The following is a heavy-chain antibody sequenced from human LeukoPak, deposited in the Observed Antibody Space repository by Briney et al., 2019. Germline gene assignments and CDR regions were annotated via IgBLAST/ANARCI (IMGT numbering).Heavy chain of an antibody. J-gene: IGHJ4*02. V-gene: IGHV4-59*12. CDR3: ARALYSSGWYTMGY. CDR2: IYYSGST. D-gene: IGHD6-19*01. CDR1: GGSISSCY. Sequence: PSETLSLTCTVSGGSISSCYWSWIRQPPGKGLEWIGYIYYSGSTNYNPSLKSRVTISVDTSKNQFSLKLSSVTAADTAVYYCARALYSSGWYTMGYWGQGTLVTVSS.